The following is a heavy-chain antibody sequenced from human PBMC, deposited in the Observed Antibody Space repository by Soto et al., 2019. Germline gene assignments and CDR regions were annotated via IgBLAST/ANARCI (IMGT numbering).Heavy chain of an antibody. V-gene: IGHV4-59*01. CDR1: GGSISSYY. Sequence: SETLSLTCTVSGGSISSYYRSWIRQPPGKGLEWIGYIYYSGSTTYNPSLKSRVTISVDTSTNQFSLQLSTVTAADTAVYYWARDRLKSSGYSLAPYSYYGIDVWGQGTTVTVSS. CDR3: ARDRLKSSGYSLAPYSYYGIDV. D-gene: IGHD3-22*01. J-gene: IGHJ6*02. CDR2: IYYSGST.